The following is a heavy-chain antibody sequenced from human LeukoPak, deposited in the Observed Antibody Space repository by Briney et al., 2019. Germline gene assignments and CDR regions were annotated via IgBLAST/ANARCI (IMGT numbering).Heavy chain of an antibody. D-gene: IGHD2-2*01. CDR1: GFTFSSYA. CDR3: ARAGGDYSSTSCLTSDFDY. J-gene: IGHJ4*02. Sequence: GGSLRLSCAASGFTFSSYAMHWVRQAPGKGLEWVAVISYDGSNKYYADSVKGRFTISRDNSKNTLYLQMNSLRAEDTAVYYCARAGGDYSSTSCLTSDFDYWGQGTLVTVSS. V-gene: IGHV3-30*04. CDR2: ISYDGSNK.